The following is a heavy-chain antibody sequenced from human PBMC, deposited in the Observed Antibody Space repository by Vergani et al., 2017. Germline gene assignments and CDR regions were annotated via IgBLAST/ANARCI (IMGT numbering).Heavy chain of an antibody. CDR2: IIPILGIA. V-gene: IGHV1-69*08. CDR1: GGTFSSYT. J-gene: IGHJ6*02. Sequence: QVQLVQSGAEVKKPGSSVKVSCKASGGTFSSYTISWVRQAPGQGLEWMGRIIPILGIANYAQKFQGRVTITADKSTSTAYMELSSLRSEDTAVYYCARDRDSSGWYGYYYYYGMDVWGQGTTVTVSS. D-gene: IGHD6-19*01. CDR3: ARDRDSSGWYGYYYYYGMDV.